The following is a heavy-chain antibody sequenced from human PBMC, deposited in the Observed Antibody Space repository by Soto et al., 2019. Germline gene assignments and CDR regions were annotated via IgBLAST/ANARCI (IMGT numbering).Heavy chain of an antibody. CDR2: IYYSGST. CDR1: GGSISSGGYY. D-gene: IGHD3-22*01. J-gene: IGHJ6*02. Sequence: PSETLSLTCTVSGGSISSGGYYWTWIRQHPGKGLEWIGYIYYSGSTYYNPSLKSRVTISVDTSKNQFSLKLSSVTAADTAVYYCARHEPDYYDRSGYPTAYYYGMDVWGQGTTVTV. V-gene: IGHV4-31*03. CDR3: ARHEPDYYDRSGYPTAYYYGMDV.